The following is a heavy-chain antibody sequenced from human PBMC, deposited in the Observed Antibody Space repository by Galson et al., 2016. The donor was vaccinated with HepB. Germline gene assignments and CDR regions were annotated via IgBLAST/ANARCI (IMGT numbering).Heavy chain of an antibody. J-gene: IGHJ6*02. Sequence: SLRLSCAVSGITFSSYAMTWVRQAPGKGLEWVAAIRDSGVVTYYADSVKGRFTISRDNHKNTLYLQMNSLRAEDTAVYYCAKRGAAADTLPYYYALDFWGQGTTVTVSS. CDR3: AKRGAAADTLPYYYALDF. CDR1: GITFSSYA. D-gene: IGHD6-13*01. CDR2: IRDSGVVT. V-gene: IGHV3-23*01.